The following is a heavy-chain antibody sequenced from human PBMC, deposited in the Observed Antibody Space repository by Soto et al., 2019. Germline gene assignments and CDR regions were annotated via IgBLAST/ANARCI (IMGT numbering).Heavy chain of an antibody. D-gene: IGHD3-3*01. CDR2: ISHSGST. V-gene: IGHV4-34*01. Sequence: ASETLSLTCAVYGGSFSGYYWSWIRQPPGKGLEWIGEISHSGSTNYNPSLKSRVTVSVDTSKNQFSLKLSSVTAADTAVYYCARGLRFLEWFYGMDVWGQGTTVTVSS. CDR3: ARGLRFLEWFYGMDV. CDR1: GGSFSGYY. J-gene: IGHJ6*02.